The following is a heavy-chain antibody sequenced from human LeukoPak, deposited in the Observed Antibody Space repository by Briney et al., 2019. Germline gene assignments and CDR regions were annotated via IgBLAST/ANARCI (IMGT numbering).Heavy chain of an antibody. CDR2: IYYSGST. D-gene: IGHD5-18*01. V-gene: IGHV4-59*01. CDR1: GGSISSYY. CDR3: ARVNGYSYGDYFDY. Sequence: SETLSLTCTVSGGSISSYYWSRIRQPPGKGLEWIGYIYYSGSTNYNPSLKSRVTISVDTSKNQFSLKLSSVTAADTAVYYCARVNGYSYGDYFDYWGQGTLVTVSS. J-gene: IGHJ4*02.